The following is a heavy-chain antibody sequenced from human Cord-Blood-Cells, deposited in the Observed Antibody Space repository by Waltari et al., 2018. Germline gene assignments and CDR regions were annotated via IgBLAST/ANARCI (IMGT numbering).Heavy chain of an antibody. CDR3: ARRDYYGSGSSPFDY. CDR2: IYYSGST. CDR1: GGSISSRSYS. D-gene: IGHD3-10*01. V-gene: IGHV4-39*01. Sequence: QLQLQESGPGLVKPSETLSPTCTVSGGSISSRSYSWGWIRQPPGKGLEWIGSIYYSGSTYYNPSLKSRVTISVDTSKNQFSLKLSSVTAADTAVYYCARRDYYGSGSSPFDYWGQGTLVTVSS. J-gene: IGHJ4*02.